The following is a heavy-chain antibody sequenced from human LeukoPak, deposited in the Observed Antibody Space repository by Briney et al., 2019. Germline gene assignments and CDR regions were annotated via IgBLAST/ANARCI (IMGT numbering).Heavy chain of an antibody. CDR1: GGPIRSYY. J-gene: IGHJ5*02. V-gene: IGHV4-59*08. CDR2: IYYSGST. D-gene: IGHD5-18*01. CDR3: ARQVGYGNNWFDP. Sequence: SETLSLTCTVSGGPIRSYYWSWIRQPPGKGLEWIGYIYYSGSTNYNPSLKSRVTISVDTSKNQVSLKLRSLTAADTAVYYCARQVGYGNNWFDPWGQGTLVTVSS.